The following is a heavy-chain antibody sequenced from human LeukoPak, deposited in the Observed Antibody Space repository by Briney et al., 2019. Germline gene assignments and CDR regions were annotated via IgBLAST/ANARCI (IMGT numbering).Heavy chain of an antibody. CDR2: ISSSGSTI. Sequence: GGSLRLSCAASGFTFSSYELNWVRQAPGKGLEWVSYISSSGSTIHYADSVKGRFTISRDNAKNSLYLQMNSLRAEDTAVYYCAELGITMIGGVWGKGTTVTISS. J-gene: IGHJ6*04. V-gene: IGHV3-48*03. CDR3: AELGITMIGGV. CDR1: GFTFSSYE. D-gene: IGHD3-10*02.